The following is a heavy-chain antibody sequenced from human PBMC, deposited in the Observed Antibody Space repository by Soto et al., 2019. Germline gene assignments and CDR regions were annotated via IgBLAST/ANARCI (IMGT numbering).Heavy chain of an antibody. D-gene: IGHD6-19*01. CDR1: GGSISSSSYY. CDR2: IYYSGST. V-gene: IGHV4-39*01. CDR3: ARHRVSSGWSNWFDP. J-gene: IGHJ5*02. Sequence: SETLSLTCTVSGGSISSSSYYWGWIRQPPGKGLEWIGSIYYSGSTYYNPSLKSRVTISVDTSKNQFSLKLSSVTAADTAVYYCARHRVSSGWSNWFDPWGHGTLVTVSS.